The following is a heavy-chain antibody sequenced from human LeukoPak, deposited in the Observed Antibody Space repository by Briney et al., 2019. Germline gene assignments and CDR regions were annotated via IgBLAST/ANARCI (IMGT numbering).Heavy chain of an antibody. CDR1: GFTFSDYY. CDR2: IYSGGST. CDR3: TKTFYSDSTFDY. D-gene: IGHD4-11*01. V-gene: IGHV3-53*01. Sequence: GGSLRLSCAASGFTFSDYYMSWVRQAPGKGLEWVSIIYSGGSTFYADSVKGRFTISRDNSKNTLFLQMNSLKTEDTAVYYCTKTFYSDSTFDYWGQGTLVTVSS. J-gene: IGHJ4*02.